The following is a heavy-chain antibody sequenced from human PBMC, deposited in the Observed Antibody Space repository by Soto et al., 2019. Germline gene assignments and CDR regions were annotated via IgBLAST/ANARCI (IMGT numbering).Heavy chain of an antibody. V-gene: IGHV4-59*01. D-gene: IGHD3-10*01. CDR1: GGSISNYY. J-gene: IGHJ4*02. CDR3: AGSPSSARLDY. CDR2: IYFSGST. Sequence: SETLSLTCTVSGGSISNYYWSWIRQPPGKGLEWIGYIYFSGSTNYNPSLKSRITISLDTSKNHFSLKVSSVTAADTAIYYCAGSPSSARLDYWGQGTLVTVSS.